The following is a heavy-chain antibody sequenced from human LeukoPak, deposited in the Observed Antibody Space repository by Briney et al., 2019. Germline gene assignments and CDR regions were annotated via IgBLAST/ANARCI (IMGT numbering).Heavy chain of an antibody. CDR1: GFTISSHW. CDR2: INGDGSST. V-gene: IGHV3-74*03. J-gene: IGHJ4*02. CDR3: AKGGTTVVDY. Sequence: GGSLRLSCGATGFTISSHWMHWVRQAPGKGLVWVSRINGDGSSTTYADSVKGRFTISRDNAKNTLYLQMNSLRAEDTAVYYCAKGGTTVVDYWGQGTLVTVSS. D-gene: IGHD4-23*01.